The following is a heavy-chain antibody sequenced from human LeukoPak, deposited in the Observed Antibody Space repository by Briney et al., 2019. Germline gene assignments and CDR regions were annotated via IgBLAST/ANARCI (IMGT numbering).Heavy chain of an antibody. CDR2: IYYSGST. CDR1: GGSISSGGYY. D-gene: IGHD3-3*01. CDR3: ARDRTGADYYDFWSGYYSHQDAFDI. J-gene: IGHJ3*02. V-gene: IGHV4-31*03. Sequence: PSETLSLTCTVSGGSISSGGYYWSWIRQHPGKGLEWIGYIYYSGSTYYSPSLKSRVTISVDTSKNQFSLKLSSVTAADTAVYYCARDRTGADYYDFWSGYYSHQDAFDIWGQGTMVTVSS.